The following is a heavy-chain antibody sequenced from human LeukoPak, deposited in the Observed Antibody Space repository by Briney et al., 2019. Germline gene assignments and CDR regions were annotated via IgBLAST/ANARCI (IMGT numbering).Heavy chain of an antibody. V-gene: IGHV3-49*04. CDR2: IRSKAYGGTT. Sequence: GGSLRLPCAASGFTFSNTWMSWVRQAPGRGLEWVGFIRSKAYGGTTEYAASVKGRFTISRDDSKSIAYLQMNSLKTEDTAVYYCTRDQDSSGRYAYYYYYMDVWGKGTTVTVSS. D-gene: IGHD6-19*01. J-gene: IGHJ6*03. CDR1: GFTFSNTW. CDR3: TRDQDSSGRYAYYYYYMDV.